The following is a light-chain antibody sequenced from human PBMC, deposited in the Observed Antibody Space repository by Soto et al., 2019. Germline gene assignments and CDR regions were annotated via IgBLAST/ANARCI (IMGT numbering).Light chain of an antibody. V-gene: IGLV1-40*01. CDR1: SSNIGAGYD. J-gene: IGLJ3*02. CDR2: VNN. CDR3: QFYDSSLSTSGV. Sequence: QSVLTQPPSVSGAPGQRVTISCTGSSSNIGAGYDVHWYQQLPGTDPKLLIDVNNNRPSGVPDRFSASKSGTSASLVITGLQAEDEADYYCQFYDSSLSTSGVFGGGTQLTVL.